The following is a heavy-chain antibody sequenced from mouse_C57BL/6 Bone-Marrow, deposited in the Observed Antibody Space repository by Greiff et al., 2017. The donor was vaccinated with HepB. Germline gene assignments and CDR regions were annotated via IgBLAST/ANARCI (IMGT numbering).Heavy chain of an antibody. D-gene: IGHD1-1*01. J-gene: IGHJ1*03. Sequence: LVESGPELVKPGASVKISCKASGYAFSSSWMNWVKQRPGKGLEWIGRIYPGDGDTNYNGKFKGKATLTADKSSSTAYMQLSSLTSEDSAVYFCARSPFYYGRWYFDVWGTGTTVTVSS. CDR1: GYAFSSSW. CDR2: IYPGDGDT. CDR3: ARSPFYYGRWYFDV. V-gene: IGHV1-82*01.